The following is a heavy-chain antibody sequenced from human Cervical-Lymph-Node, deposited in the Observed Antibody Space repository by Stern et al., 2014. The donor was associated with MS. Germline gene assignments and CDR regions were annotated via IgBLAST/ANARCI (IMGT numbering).Heavy chain of an antibody. CDR2: INSYNGDT. Sequence: DQLVESGAEVKKPGASVKVSCKTSGYTFTDYYMHWVRQAPGQGLEWMGWINSYNGDTKYAQNFQGRVTMTTDTSTSTVYMDLRRLTSDDTAVYYCARDCSSSSCHDYWGQGTLVTVSS. D-gene: IGHD2-2*01. CDR1: GYTFTDYY. CDR3: ARDCSSSSCHDY. V-gene: IGHV1-2*02. J-gene: IGHJ4*02.